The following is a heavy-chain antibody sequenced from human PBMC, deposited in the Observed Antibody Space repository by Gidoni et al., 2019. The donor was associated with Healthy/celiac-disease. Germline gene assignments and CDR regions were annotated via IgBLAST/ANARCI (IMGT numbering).Heavy chain of an antibody. Sequence: QVQLQESGPGLVLPSGTLSLTSAVSGGSISSSNWRSWVRQPPGKGLEWIGEIYHSGSTNYNPSRKSRGTISVDKSKNQFALKLSSVTAAETAVYYCAKLGMVQGLYYYYYMDVGGKGTTVTVSS. CDR2: IYHSGST. CDR1: GGSISSSNW. V-gene: IGHV4-4*02. D-gene: IGHD3-10*01. J-gene: IGHJ6*03. CDR3: AKLGMVQGLYYYYYMDV.